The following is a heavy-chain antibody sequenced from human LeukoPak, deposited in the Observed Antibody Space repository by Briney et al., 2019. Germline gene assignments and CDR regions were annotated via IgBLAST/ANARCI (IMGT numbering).Heavy chain of an antibody. J-gene: IGHJ3*02. D-gene: IGHD5-18*01. CDR2: IYYSGST. CDR1: GGSISSSSYL. V-gene: IGHV4-39*01. Sequence: PSETLSLTCTVSGGSISSSSYLWAWIRQTPGKGLEWIGSIYYSGSTYYNPSLKSRVTISVDTSKNQFSLKLSSVTAADTAVYYCARRYEVSAWYSYGTLLRGAFDIWGQGTMVTVSS. CDR3: ARRYEVSAWYSYGTLLRGAFDI.